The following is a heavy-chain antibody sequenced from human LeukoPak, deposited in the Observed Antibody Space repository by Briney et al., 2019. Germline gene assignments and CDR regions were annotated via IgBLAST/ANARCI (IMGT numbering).Heavy chain of an antibody. CDR3: AKPLLRDIWFGES. V-gene: IGHV3-21*01. CDR1: GFTFSSYS. Sequence: GGSLRLSCAASGFTFSSYSMNWVRQAPGKGLEWVSSISSSSSYIYYADPVKGRFTISKDQSKDTLFLQMNSLRTEDTAIYYCAKPLLRDIWFGESWGQGTLVTVSS. J-gene: IGHJ5*02. CDR2: ISSSSSYI. D-gene: IGHD3-10*01.